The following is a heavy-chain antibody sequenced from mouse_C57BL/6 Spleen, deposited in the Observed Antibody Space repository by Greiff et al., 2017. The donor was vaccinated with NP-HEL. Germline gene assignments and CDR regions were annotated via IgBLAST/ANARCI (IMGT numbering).Heavy chain of an antibody. V-gene: IGHV1-64*01. J-gene: IGHJ2*01. D-gene: IGHD2-4*01. CDR1: GYTFTSYW. CDR2: IHPNSGST. CDR3: ARRYDLYYFDG. Sequence: VQLQQPGAELVKPGASVKLSCKASGYTFTSYWMHWVKQRPGQGLEWIGMIHPNSGSTNYNEKFKSKATLTVDKSSSTAYMQLSSLTSEDSAVCYCARRYDLYYFDGWGQGTTLTVSS.